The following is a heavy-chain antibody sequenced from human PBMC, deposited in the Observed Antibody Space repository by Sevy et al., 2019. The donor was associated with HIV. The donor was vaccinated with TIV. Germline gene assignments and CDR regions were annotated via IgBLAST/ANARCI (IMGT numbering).Heavy chain of an antibody. Sequence: SETLSLTCAVSGYSISSDYYWGWIRQPPGKGLEWIGSMYHSGYSYYNPSLKSRVTISVDTSKNQFSLKLSSVIAADTAVFYCARAIGTQVAGLYYFDYWGQGTLVTVSS. CDR1: GYSISSDYY. CDR2: MYHSGYS. V-gene: IGHV4-38-2*01. J-gene: IGHJ4*02. CDR3: ARAIGTQVAGLYYFDY. D-gene: IGHD6-19*01.